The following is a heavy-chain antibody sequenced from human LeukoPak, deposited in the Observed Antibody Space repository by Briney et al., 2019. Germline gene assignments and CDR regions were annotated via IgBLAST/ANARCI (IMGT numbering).Heavy chain of an antibody. Sequence: PSQALSLTCTVSGGSISSGSYYWSWIRQPAGKGLEWIGRIYTSGSTNYNPSLKSRVTMSVDTSKNQFSLKLSSVTAADTAVYYCARVIAAAGTVLDPWGQGTLVTVSS. D-gene: IGHD6-13*01. J-gene: IGHJ5*02. V-gene: IGHV4-61*02. CDR1: GGSISSGSYY. CDR2: IYTSGST. CDR3: ARVIAAAGTVLDP.